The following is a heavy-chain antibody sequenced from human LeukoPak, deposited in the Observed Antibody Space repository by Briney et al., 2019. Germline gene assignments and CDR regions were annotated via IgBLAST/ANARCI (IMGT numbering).Heavy chain of an antibody. Sequence: PGRSLRLSCAASGFTFSSYGMHWVRQAPGKGLEWVANIKKDVGEENYVDSVKGRFTISRDNAKNSLHLQMNSLRAEDTAVYYCARGYLDDGSAYRPFDYWGQGTLVTVSS. D-gene: IGHD3-22*01. CDR3: ARGYLDDGSAYRPFDY. V-gene: IGHV3-7*01. J-gene: IGHJ4*02. CDR1: GFTFSSYG. CDR2: IKKDVGEE.